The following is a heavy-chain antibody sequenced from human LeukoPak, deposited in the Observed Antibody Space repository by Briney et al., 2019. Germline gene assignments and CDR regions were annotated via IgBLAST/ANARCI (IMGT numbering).Heavy chain of an antibody. V-gene: IGHV4-61*02. CDR1: AGSMSSGTYY. CDR2: IYTSGST. J-gene: IGHJ4*02. Sequence: SETLSLTCTVSAGSMSSGTYYWSWIRQPAGKGLEWIGRIYTSGSTNYNPSLKSRVTMSVDTSKNQFSLKLSSVTAADTAVYYCARDPVYWGQGTLVTVSS. CDR3: ARDPVY.